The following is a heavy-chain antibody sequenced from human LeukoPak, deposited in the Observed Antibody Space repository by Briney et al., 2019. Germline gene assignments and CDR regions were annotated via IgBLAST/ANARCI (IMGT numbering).Heavy chain of an antibody. CDR1: GYTFIDYY. Sequence: ASVKVSCKASGYTFIDYYMHWVRQAPGQGLEWMGIISPRGGSTSYAQKFQGRVTMTRDTSTSTAYMELSSLRSDDTAVYYCAREGTTGTTGFDYWGQGTLVTVSS. D-gene: IGHD1-1*01. J-gene: IGHJ4*02. CDR2: ISPRGGST. V-gene: IGHV1-46*01. CDR3: AREGTTGTTGFDY.